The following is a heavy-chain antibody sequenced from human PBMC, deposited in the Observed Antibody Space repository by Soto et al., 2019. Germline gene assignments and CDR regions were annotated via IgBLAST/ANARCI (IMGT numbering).Heavy chain of an antibody. V-gene: IGHV6-1*01. CDR2: TYYRSRFFS. J-gene: IGHJ5*02. Sequence: TLSLTCAISGDSVSSYSAAWNWIRQSPSGGLEWLGRTYYRSRFFSDYAESVKSRIIINPDTSKNQFSLQPKSVTPEDTAVYYCVRDRYSSSGWFDPWGQGTPVTVSS. CDR3: VRDRYSSSGWFDP. CDR1: GDSVSSYSAA. D-gene: IGHD3-10*01.